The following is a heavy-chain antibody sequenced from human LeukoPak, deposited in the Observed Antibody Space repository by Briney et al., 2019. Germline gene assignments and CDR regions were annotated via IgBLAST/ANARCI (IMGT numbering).Heavy chain of an antibody. CDR3: ARVMSVESRAYGMDV. J-gene: IGHJ6*02. CDR2: IYYSGST. CDR1: GGSISSGGYY. D-gene: IGHD3-16*01. Sequence: PSETLSLTCTVSGGSISSGGYYWSWIRQHPGKGLEWIGYIYYSGSTYYNPSLKSRVTISVDTSKNQFSLKLSSVTAADTAVYYCARVMSVESRAYGMDVWGQGTTVTVSS. V-gene: IGHV4-31*03.